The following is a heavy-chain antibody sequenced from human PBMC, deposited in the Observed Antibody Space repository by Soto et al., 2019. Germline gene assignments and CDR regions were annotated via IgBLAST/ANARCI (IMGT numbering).Heavy chain of an antibody. D-gene: IGHD3-22*01. Sequence: QVQLVQSGAEVKKPGASVKVSCKASGYTFTIYGISWVRQAPGQGLEWMGWLSGYNGNTDYAQNLQDRVTLTTDASTSSVYMELRSLRSDDTAVYYCARVDYYDSSGYYGYLGQGTLINVSS. J-gene: IGHJ4*02. V-gene: IGHV1-18*04. CDR3: ARVDYYDSSGYYGY. CDR1: GYTFTIYG. CDR2: LSGYNGNT.